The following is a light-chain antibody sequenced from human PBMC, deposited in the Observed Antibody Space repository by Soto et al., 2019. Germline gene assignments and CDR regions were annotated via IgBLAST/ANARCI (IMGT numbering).Light chain of an antibody. Sequence: QSVLTQPASVSGSPGQSITISCTGTGSDVGGYDYVSWYQQHPGKAPKLMIFEVTNRPSGVSNRFSGSKSGNTASLTISGLRAEDEADYYCSSFRSTSSLPYVFGTGTTVTV. V-gene: IGLV2-14*01. J-gene: IGLJ1*01. CDR3: SSFRSTSSLPYV. CDR2: EVT. CDR1: GSDVGGYDY.